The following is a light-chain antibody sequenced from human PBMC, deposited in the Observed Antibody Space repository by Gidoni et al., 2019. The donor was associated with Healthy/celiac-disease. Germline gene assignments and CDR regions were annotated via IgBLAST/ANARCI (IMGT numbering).Light chain of an antibody. Sequence: EIVLTQSPGTLSLSPGERATLSCRASQSVSSSYLAWYQQRPGQAPRLLIYGASSRATGIPDRFSGSGSGTDFTLTNSRLEPEDFAVYYCQQYGSSVPTFGGGTKVEIK. CDR1: QSVSSSY. V-gene: IGKV3-20*01. CDR3: QQYGSSVPT. CDR2: GAS. J-gene: IGKJ4*01.